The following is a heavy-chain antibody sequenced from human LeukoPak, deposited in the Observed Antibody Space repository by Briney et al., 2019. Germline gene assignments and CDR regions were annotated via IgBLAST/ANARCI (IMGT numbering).Heavy chain of an antibody. CDR1: GFTFSSYA. Sequence: GGSLRLSCAASGFTFSSYAMTWVRQAPGKGLEWVSAITGSGGSTYYADSVKGRFTISGDNSKNTLYLQMNSLRAEDTAVYYCAKKGIYGDLDYWGRGTLVTVSS. V-gene: IGHV3-23*01. J-gene: IGHJ4*02. D-gene: IGHD4-17*01. CDR3: AKKGIYGDLDY. CDR2: ITGSGGST.